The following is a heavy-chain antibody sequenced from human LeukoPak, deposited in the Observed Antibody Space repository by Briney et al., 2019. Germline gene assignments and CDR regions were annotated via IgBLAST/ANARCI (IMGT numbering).Heavy chain of an antibody. V-gene: IGHV4-59*01. J-gene: IGHJ6*02. CDR1: GGSISSYY. Sequence: PSETLSLTCTVSGGSISSYYWSWIRQPPGKGLEWIGYIYYSGSTNYNPSLKSRVTISVDTSKNQFSLKLSSVTAADTAVYHCARSPTSYSSSWYVSLYYGMDVWGQGTTVTVSS. CDR2: IYYSGST. CDR3: ARSPTSYSSSWYVSLYYGMDV. D-gene: IGHD6-13*01.